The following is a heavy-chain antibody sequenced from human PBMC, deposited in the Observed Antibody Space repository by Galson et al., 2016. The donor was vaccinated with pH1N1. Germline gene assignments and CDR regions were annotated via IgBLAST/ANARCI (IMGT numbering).Heavy chain of an antibody. J-gene: IGHJ5*02. V-gene: IGHV4-61*02. CDR1: GGSISVGTYY. CDR2: VSRSGDT. Sequence: TLSLTCTVSGGSISVGTYYWGWVRQPAGKALEWIGGVSRSGDTNYNPSLGSRVTVSVDTSKNQFSMRLASVAASDTAVYYCARWQQGSAIFYPWGQGTLVSVSS. CDR3: ARWQQGSAIFYP. D-gene: IGHD3-3*01.